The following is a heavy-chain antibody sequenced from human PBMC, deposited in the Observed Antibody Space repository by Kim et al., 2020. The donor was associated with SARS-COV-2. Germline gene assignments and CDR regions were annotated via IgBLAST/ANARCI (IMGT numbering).Heavy chain of an antibody. CDR1: GGSFSGYY. CDR2: INHSGST. V-gene: IGHV4-34*01. Sequence: SETLSLTCAVYGGSFSGYYWSWIRQPPGKGLEWIGEINHSGSTNYNPSLKSRVTISVATSKNQFSLKLSSVTAADTAVYYFTRTYYYDSSGYYPYYYYGMDVWGQGTTVTVSS. D-gene: IGHD3-22*01. J-gene: IGHJ6*02. CDR3: TRTYYYDSSGYYPYYYYGMDV.